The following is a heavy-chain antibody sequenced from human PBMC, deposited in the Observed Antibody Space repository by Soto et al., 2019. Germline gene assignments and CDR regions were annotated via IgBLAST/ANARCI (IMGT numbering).Heavy chain of an antibody. CDR3: ARERVLSEVPAARPFYYYYGMDV. CDR2: ISYDGSNK. D-gene: IGHD2-2*01. Sequence: PGGSLTLSCAASGFTFSSYAMHWVRQAPGKGLEWVAVISYDGSNKYYADSVKGRFTISRDNSKNTLYLQMNSLRAEDTAVDYCARERVLSEVPAARPFYYYYGMDVWGQGTTVTVSS. V-gene: IGHV3-30-3*01. J-gene: IGHJ6*02. CDR1: GFTFSSYA.